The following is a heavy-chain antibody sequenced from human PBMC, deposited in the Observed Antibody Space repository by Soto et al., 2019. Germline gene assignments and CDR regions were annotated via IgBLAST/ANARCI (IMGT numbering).Heavy chain of an antibody. CDR2: INAGNGNT. D-gene: IGHD6-13*01. V-gene: IGHV1-3*01. CDR3: VKGYSTSWYYY. J-gene: IGHJ4*02. CDR1: GYTFTSYA. Sequence: ASVKVSCKASGYTFTSYAMHWVRQAPGQRLEWMGWINAGNGNTKYSQKFQGRVTISRDNSKNTLYLQMSSLRAEDTAVYYCVKGYSTSWYYYWGQGTLVTVSS.